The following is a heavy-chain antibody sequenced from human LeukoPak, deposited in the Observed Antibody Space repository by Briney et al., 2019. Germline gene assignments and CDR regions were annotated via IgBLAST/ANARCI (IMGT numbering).Heavy chain of an antibody. CDR3: AKPYYYDSRIDP. V-gene: IGHV4-30-4*01. Sequence: SETLSLTCTVSGGSISSGDYYWSWIRQPPGKGLEWIAYMYYSGSTYYNPSLKSRVTMSADTSKNQLSLKLSSVTAADTAVCYCAKPYYYDSRIDPWGQGILVTVSS. J-gene: IGHJ5*02. D-gene: IGHD3-22*01. CDR1: GGSISSGDYY. CDR2: MYYSGST.